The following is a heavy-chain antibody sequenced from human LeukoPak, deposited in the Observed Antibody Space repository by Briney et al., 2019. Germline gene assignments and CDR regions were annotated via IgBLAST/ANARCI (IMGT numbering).Heavy chain of an antibody. CDR1: GFTFSSNY. J-gene: IGHJ4*02. V-gene: IGHV3-53*01. CDR2: IYSGGST. Sequence: GGSLRLSCAASGFTFSSNYMSWVRQAPGKGLEWVSVIYSGGSTYYADSVKGRFTISRDNSKNTLYLQMNSLRAEDTAVYYCTRPYYDFWSGYYMNFGYWGQGTLVTVSS. D-gene: IGHD3-3*01. CDR3: TRPYYDFWSGYYMNFGY.